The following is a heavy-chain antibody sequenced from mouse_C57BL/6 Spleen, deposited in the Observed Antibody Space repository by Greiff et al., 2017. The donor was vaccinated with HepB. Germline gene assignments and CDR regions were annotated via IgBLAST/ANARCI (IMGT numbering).Heavy chain of an antibody. D-gene: IGHD1-1*01. Sequence: VQLVESGAELVKPGASVKLSCKASGYTFTEYTIHWVKQRSGQGLEWIGWFYPGSGSIKYNEKFKDKATLTADKSSSTVYMELSRLTSEDSAVYFCARHEDQDTTVGYYFDYWGQGTTLTVSS. J-gene: IGHJ2*01. CDR3: ARHEDQDTTVGYYFDY. CDR1: GYTFTEYT. V-gene: IGHV1-62-2*01. CDR2: FYPGSGSI.